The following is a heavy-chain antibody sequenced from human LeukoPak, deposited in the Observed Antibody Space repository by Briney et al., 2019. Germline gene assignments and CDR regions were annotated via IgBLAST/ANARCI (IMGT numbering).Heavy chain of an antibody. D-gene: IGHD3-22*01. CDR2: IKSKTDGGTT. CDR3: AKSHYYDSSDY. V-gene: IGHV3-15*01. CDR1: GFTFSNAW. Sequence: GGSLRLSCAASGFTFSNAWMSWVRQAPGKGLEWVGRIKSKTDGGTTDYAAPVKGRFTISRDDSKNTLYLQMNSLRAEDTAVYYCAKSHYYDSSDYWGQGTLVTVSS. J-gene: IGHJ4*02.